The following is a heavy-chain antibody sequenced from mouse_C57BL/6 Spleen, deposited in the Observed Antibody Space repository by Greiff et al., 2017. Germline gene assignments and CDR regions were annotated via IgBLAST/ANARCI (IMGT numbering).Heavy chain of an antibody. CDR1: GYTFTSYW. D-gene: IGHD2-5*01. J-gene: IGHJ2*01. Sequence: QVQLQQPGTELVKPGASVKLSCKATGYTFTSYWMHWVKQRPGQGLEWIGNINPSNGGTHYNEKFKSKTTRTVDKSSSTAYMQRSSLTSEESAVYYCAREGSYYSNYEDYWGQGTTPTVSS. CDR2: INPSNGGT. CDR3: AREGSYYSNYEDY. V-gene: IGHV1-53*01.